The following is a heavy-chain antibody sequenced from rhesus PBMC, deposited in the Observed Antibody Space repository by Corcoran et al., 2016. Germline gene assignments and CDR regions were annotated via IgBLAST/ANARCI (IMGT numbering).Heavy chain of an antibody. CDR1: GFTFSSYW. D-gene: IGHD3-9*01. Sequence: EVQLVESGGGLAKPGGSLRLSCAASGFTFSSYWMNWVRKAPGKGLEWVSSINSGAGTTYYADAVKGPFTISRDNSKTPLSLQMNSLRAEDTAVYYCAKRFCIDEDDYGYYYTDYGLDSWGQGVVVTVSS. CDR3: AKRFCIDEDDYGYYYTDYGLDS. J-gene: IGHJ6*01. CDR2: INSGAGTT. V-gene: IGHV3S25*01.